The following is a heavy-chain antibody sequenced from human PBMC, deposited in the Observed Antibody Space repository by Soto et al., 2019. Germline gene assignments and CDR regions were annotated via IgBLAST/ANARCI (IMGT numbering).Heavy chain of an antibody. Sequence: PSETLSLTCAVYGGSFSGYYWSWIRQPPGKGLELIGEIHHGGSTDYNPSLKSRVTISVDTSKNQFSLKLSSVTAAYMVVYYCARGLAVTGHYFDSWGRGTLVTVSS. CDR1: GGSFSGYY. V-gene: IGHV4-34*01. CDR3: ARGLAVTGHYFDS. D-gene: IGHD6-19*01. CDR2: IHHGGST. J-gene: IGHJ4*02.